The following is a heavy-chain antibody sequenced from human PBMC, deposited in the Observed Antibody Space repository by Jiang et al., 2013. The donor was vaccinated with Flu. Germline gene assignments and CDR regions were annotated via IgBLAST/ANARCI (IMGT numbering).Heavy chain of an antibody. D-gene: IGHD4-17*01. V-gene: IGHV1-69*01. CDR3: ARGQGYGDLLDY. CDR2: IIPIFGTS. J-gene: IGHJ4*02. Sequence: GAEVKKPGSSVKVSCKASGGTLSSYAISWVRQAPGQGLEWMGGIIPIFGTSNYAQKFRGRVTITAADESTNTAYMELSSLRSEDTAVYYCARGQGYGDLLDYWGQGTLVTVSS. CDR1: GGTLSSYA.